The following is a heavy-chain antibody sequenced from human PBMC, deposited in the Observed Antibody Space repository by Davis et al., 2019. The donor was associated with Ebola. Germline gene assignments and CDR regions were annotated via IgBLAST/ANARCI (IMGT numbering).Heavy chain of an antibody. Sequence: PGGSLRLSCAASGFTFRNYGMHWVRQAPGKGLEWVAVISHDGGETYYGDSVKGRFTISRDNSKNTLYLQMNSLRAEDTAVYYCAKLLYSSSPGHWGQGTLVTVS. J-gene: IGHJ4*02. CDR2: ISHDGGET. D-gene: IGHD6-6*01. CDR3: AKLLYSSSPGH. CDR1: GFTFRNYG. V-gene: IGHV3-30*18.